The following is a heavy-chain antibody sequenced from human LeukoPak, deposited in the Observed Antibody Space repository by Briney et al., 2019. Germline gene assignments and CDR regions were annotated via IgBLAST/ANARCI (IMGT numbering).Heavy chain of an antibody. CDR1: GFTFSEYA. V-gene: IGHV3-49*04. CDR2: VTGKTNGSKS. CDR3: TREPPECCDGDC. D-gene: IGHD2-21*01. Sequence: PGGSLRLSCTASGFTFSEYAMSWVRQAPGKGLEWVAFVTGKTNGSKSVYAASVKGSFTISRDDSKTIAYLQMNSLQTEDTAIYYCTREPPECCDGDCWGQGTLVT. J-gene: IGHJ4*02.